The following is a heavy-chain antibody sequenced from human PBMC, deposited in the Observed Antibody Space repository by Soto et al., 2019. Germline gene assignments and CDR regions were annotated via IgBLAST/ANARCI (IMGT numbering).Heavy chain of an antibody. D-gene: IGHD2-15*01. V-gene: IGHV3-23*01. CDR3: AKGSADTRPCYFDY. CDR2: ITGSGGDT. J-gene: IGHJ4*02. Sequence: EAQLLESGGGLVQPGGSLRLSCAASGFTFSNYVMSCVRHDPAKGLEWFSAITGSGGDTYYADSVKGRFTISRDNSNSMMYLQMTSLRAEDTAVYYCAKGSADTRPCYFDYWGQGTLVTVSS. CDR1: GFTFSNYV.